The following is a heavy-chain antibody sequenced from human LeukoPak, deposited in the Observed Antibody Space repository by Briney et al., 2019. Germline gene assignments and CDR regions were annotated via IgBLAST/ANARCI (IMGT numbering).Heavy chain of an antibody. CDR3: ARESYGDYPTAFFDY. CDR1: GYTLTELS. J-gene: IGHJ4*02. V-gene: IGHV1-24*01. Sequence: GASVKVSCKVSGYTLTELSMHWVRQAPGKGLEWMGGFDPEDGETIYAQKFQGRVTMTEDTSTGTAYMELSSLRSEDTAVYYCARESYGDYPTAFFDYWGQGTLVTVSS. D-gene: IGHD4-17*01. CDR2: FDPEDGET.